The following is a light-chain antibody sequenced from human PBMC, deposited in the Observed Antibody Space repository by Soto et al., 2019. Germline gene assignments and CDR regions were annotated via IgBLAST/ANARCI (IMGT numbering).Light chain of an antibody. J-gene: IGLJ3*02. CDR3: QSYDSSLSGWV. V-gene: IGLV1-40*01. CDR2: GNS. Sequence: QSVLTQPPSVSGAPGQRVTISCTGSSSNIGAGYNVHWYQQLPGTAPKLLICGNSNRPSGVPYRFSVSKSGTSASLAITGLQAEDEADYYCQSYDSSLSGWVFGGGTKLTVL. CDR1: SSNIGAGYN.